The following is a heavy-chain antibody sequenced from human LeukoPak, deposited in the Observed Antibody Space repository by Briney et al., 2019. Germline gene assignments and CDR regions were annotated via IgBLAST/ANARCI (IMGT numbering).Heavy chain of an antibody. CDR1: GGTFSSYT. CDR3: AXDLPPGIPAYY. CDR2: IIPILGIA. D-gene: IGHD2-2*01. J-gene: IGHJ4*02. V-gene: IGHV1-69*02. Sequence: SVKVSCKASGGTFSSYTISWVRQAPGQGLEWMGRIIPILGIANYAQKFQGRVTITADKSTSTAYMELSSLRSEDTAVYYCAXDLPPGIPAYYWGQGTLVTVSS.